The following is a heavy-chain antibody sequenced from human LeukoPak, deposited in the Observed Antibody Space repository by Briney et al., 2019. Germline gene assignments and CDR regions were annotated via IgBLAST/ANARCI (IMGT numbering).Heavy chain of an antibody. CDR3: ARDIRGLSSSDAFDI. V-gene: IGHV3-48*01. Sequence: GGSLRLSCAASGSTFSSYSMNWVRQAPGKGLEWVSYISSSSTIYYADSVKGRFTISRDNAKNSLYLQMNSLRAEDTAVYYCARDIRGLSSSDAFDIWGQGTMVTVSS. CDR2: ISSSSTI. D-gene: IGHD2-2*01. CDR1: GSTFSSYS. J-gene: IGHJ3*02.